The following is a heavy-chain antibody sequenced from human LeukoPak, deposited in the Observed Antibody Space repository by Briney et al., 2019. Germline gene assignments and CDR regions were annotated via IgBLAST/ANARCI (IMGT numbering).Heavy chain of an antibody. J-gene: IGHJ5*02. CDR1: GGSLSSGSYH. D-gene: IGHD3-22*01. CDR3: ARVGHYYDSSGYYVNWFDP. CDR2: IYTSGST. Sequence: SETLSLTCTVSGGSLSSGSYHWSWIRQPAGKGLEWIGRIYTSGSTNYNPSLKSRVTISVDTSKNQFSLKLSSVTAADTAVYYCARVGHYYDSSGYYVNWFDPWGQGTLVSVSS. V-gene: IGHV4-61*02.